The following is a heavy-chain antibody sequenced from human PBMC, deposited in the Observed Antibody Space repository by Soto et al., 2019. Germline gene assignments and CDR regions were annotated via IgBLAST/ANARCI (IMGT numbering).Heavy chain of an antibody. CDR1: GFTFSSYA. D-gene: IGHD6-6*01. CDR2: ISYDGSNK. J-gene: IGHJ6*02. Sequence: GGSLRLSCAASGFTFSSYAMHWVRQAPGKGLEWVAVISYDGSNKYYADSVKGRFTISRDNSKNTLYLQMNSLRAEDTAVYYCARDRAGLGLAARNYYYYYGMDVWGQGTTVTVSS. CDR3: ARDRAGLGLAARNYYYYYGMDV. V-gene: IGHV3-30-3*01.